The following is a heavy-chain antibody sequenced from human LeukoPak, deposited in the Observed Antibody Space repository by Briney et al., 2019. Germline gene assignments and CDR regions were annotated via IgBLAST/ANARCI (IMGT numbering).Heavy chain of an antibody. Sequence: GASVKVSCKASGYTFTGYYMHWVRQAPGQGLEWMGWINPNSGGTNYAQKFQGRVTMTRDTSISTAYMELSRLRSDDTDVYYCAREVYSNYRAIDCWGQGTLVTVSS. V-gene: IGHV1-2*02. D-gene: IGHD4-11*01. CDR1: GYTFTGYY. CDR2: INPNSGGT. J-gene: IGHJ4*02. CDR3: AREVYSNYRAIDC.